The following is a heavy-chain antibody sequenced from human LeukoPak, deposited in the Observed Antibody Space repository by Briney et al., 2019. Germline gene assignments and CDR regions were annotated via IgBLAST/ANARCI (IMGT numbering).Heavy chain of an antibody. Sequence: PGGSLRLSCAASGFTFNNYGMHWVRQAPGKGLEWVAFIRYNGNNQYYADSVKGRFTISRDNSKNTLYLQMNSLRAEDTAVYYCAREPGRAYYYYYYYMDVWGKGTTVTVSS. D-gene: IGHD3-10*01. V-gene: IGHV3-30*02. CDR1: GFTFNNYG. CDR3: AREPGRAYYYYYYYMDV. J-gene: IGHJ6*03. CDR2: IRYNGNNQ.